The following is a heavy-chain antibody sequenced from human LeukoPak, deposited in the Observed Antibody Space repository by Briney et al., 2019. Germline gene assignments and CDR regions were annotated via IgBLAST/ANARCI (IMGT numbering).Heavy chain of an antibody. J-gene: IGHJ3*02. D-gene: IGHD3-22*01. CDR1: GGSISSGGYY. CDR2: IYYSGST. V-gene: IGHV4-31*03. Sequence: SETLSLTCTVSGGSISSGGYYWSWIRQRPGKGLEWIGYIYYSGSTYYNPSLKSRVTISVDTSKNQFSLKLSSVTAADTAVYYCARDTGIIYDSSGYYYENAFDIWGQGTMVTVSS. CDR3: ARDTGIIYDSSGYYYENAFDI.